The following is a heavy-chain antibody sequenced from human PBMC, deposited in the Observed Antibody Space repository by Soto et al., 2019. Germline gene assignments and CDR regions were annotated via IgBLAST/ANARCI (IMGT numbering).Heavy chain of an antibody. CDR1: GFTFSSYA. J-gene: IGHJ4*02. CDR3: ARDLGGKTVNNDY. Sequence: QVQLVESGGGVVQPGRSLRLSCAASGFTFSSYAMHWVRQAPGKGLEWVAVISYDGSNKYYADSVKGRFTISRDNSKNTLYLQMNSLRAEDTAVYYCARDLGGKTVNNDYWGQGTLVTVSS. V-gene: IGHV3-30-3*01. CDR2: ISYDGSNK. D-gene: IGHD3-16*01.